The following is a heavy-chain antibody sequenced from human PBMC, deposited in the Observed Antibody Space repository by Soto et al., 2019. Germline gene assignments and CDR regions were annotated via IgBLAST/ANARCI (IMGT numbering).Heavy chain of an antibody. Sequence: PGGSLRLSCAASGFTFSSYAMHWVRQAPGKGLEYVSAISSNGGSTYYANSLKGRFTISRDNSKNTLYLQMGSLRAEDMAVYYCARGSNHFDDWGQGTLVTVSS. CDR3: ARGSNHFDD. CDR1: GFTFSSYA. V-gene: IGHV3-64*01. CDR2: ISSNGGST. J-gene: IGHJ4*02. D-gene: IGHD4-4*01.